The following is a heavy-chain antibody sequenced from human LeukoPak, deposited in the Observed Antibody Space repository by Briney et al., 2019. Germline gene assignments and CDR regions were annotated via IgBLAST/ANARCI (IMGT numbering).Heavy chain of an antibody. CDR3: ARDAGLYSGREGAFDI. CDR1: GFTFSSYG. CDR2: ISYDGSNK. V-gene: IGHV3-30*03. Sequence: PGRSLRLSCAASGFTFSSYGIHWVRQAPGKGLEWVAVISYDGSNKYYADSVKGRFTISRDNSKNTLYLQMNSLRAEDTAVYYCARDAGLYSGREGAFDIWGQGTMVTVSS. J-gene: IGHJ3*02. D-gene: IGHD1-26*01.